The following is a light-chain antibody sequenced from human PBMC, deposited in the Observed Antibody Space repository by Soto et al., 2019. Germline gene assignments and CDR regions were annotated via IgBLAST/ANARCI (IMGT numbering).Light chain of an antibody. CDR1: QSISSW. CDR3: QQYNSYSAIT. V-gene: IGKV1-5*01. CDR2: DAS. J-gene: IGKJ5*01. Sequence: DIQITQSPSTLSASVPDRVTITCRASQSISSWLAWYQQKPGKAPKLLIYDASSLESGVPSRFSGSGSGTEFTLTISSLQPDDFATYYCQQYNSYSAITFGQGTRLENK.